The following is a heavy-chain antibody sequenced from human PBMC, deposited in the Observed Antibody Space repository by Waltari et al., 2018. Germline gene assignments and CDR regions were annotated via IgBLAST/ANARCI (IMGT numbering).Heavy chain of an antibody. CDR2: IYYSGST. D-gene: IGHD2-21*02. Sequence: QVQLQESGPGLVKPSETLSLTCTVSGGSISSYYWSWIRQPPGKGLEWSGYIYYSGSTNNTPPPKSRVTISLDTCKNQFSLKLSSVTAVDTGVYYCARGGVTAPHHDAFDIWGQGTMVTVSS. J-gene: IGHJ3*02. CDR3: ARGGVTAPHHDAFDI. V-gene: IGHV4-59*01. CDR1: GGSISSYY.